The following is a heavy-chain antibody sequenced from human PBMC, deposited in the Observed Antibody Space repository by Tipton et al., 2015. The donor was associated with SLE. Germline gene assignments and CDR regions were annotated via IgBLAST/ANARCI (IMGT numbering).Heavy chain of an antibody. Sequence: TLSLTCAVYVGSFSGYYWSWIRQPPGKGLEWIGEINHTGSTNYNPSLKSRVTISVDTSKKQFSLTLNSVTAADTAVYYCARSPRGAFDIWGQGTMVTVSS. D-gene: IGHD1-14*01. CDR3: ARSPRGAFDI. J-gene: IGHJ3*02. V-gene: IGHV4-34*01. CDR1: VGSFSGYY. CDR2: INHTGST.